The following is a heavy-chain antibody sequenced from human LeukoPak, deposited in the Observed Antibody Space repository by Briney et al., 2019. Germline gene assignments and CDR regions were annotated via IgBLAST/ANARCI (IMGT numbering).Heavy chain of an antibody. CDR1: GFTFSSYA. CDR2: ISGSGGST. D-gene: IGHD6-25*01. CDR3: ARASRRRPFDP. Sequence: GGSLRLSCAASGFTFSSYAMSWVRQAPGKGLEWVSAISGSGGSTYYADSVRGRFTISRDNSKNTLYLQMNSLRAEDTAVYYCARASRRRPFDPWGQGTLVTVSS. V-gene: IGHV3-23*01. J-gene: IGHJ5*02.